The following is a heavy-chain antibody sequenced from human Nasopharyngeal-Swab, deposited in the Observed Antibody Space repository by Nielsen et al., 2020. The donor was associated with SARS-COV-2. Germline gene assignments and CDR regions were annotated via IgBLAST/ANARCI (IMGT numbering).Heavy chain of an antibody. CDR3: ARGGQYQLLLSSDPYYYHGMDV. Sequence: GSLRLSCTASGGSISGHYWSWIRQPPGKGLEWIGYIYYSGSTNYNPSLKSRVTISVDTSKNQFSLKLSSVTAADTAVYYCARGGQYQLLLSSDPYYYHGMDVWGQGTTVTVSS. CDR2: IYYSGST. J-gene: IGHJ6*02. CDR1: GGSISGHY. D-gene: IGHD2-2*01. V-gene: IGHV4-59*11.